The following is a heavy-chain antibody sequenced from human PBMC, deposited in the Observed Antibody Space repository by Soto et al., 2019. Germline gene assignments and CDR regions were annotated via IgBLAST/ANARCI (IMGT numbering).Heavy chain of an antibody. CDR2: MNPNSGNT. J-gene: IGHJ6*03. V-gene: IGHV1-8*01. CDR3: ARDGESRNVVSSSYMDV. Sequence: ASVKVSCKASGYTFTSYDINWVRQATGQGLEWMGWMNPNSGNTGYAQKFQGRVTMTTNTSMSTAYMELRSLRSDDTAVYYCARDGESRNVVSSSYMDVWGQGTALTVSS. D-gene: IGHD2-15*01. CDR1: GYTFTSYD.